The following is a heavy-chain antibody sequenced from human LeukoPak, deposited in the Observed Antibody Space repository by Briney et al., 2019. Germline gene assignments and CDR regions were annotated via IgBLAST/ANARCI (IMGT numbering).Heavy chain of an antibody. CDR3: ARGNTYYYDSSGYYYDY. Sequence: GGSLRLSCAASGFTFSSYSMHWVRQAPGKGLEWVSYISTGSSPIYYADSVKGRFTISRDNSKNSLYLQMNSLRAEDTAVYYCARGNTYYYDSSGYYYDYWGQGTLVTVSS. V-gene: IGHV3-48*04. J-gene: IGHJ4*02. CDR1: GFTFSSYS. CDR2: ISTGSSPI. D-gene: IGHD3-22*01.